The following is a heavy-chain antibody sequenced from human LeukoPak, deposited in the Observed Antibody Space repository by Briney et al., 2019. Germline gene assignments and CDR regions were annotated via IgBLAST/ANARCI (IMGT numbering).Heavy chain of an antibody. J-gene: IGHJ4*02. CDR2: IYYSGST. Sequence: SETLSLTCTVSGGSISSYYWSWIRQPPGKGLGWIGYIYYSGSTNYNPSLKSRVTISVDTSKNQFSLKLSSVTAADTAVYYCARATWLPVGLYYYDSSGYYYYFDSWGQGTLVTVSS. CDR3: ARATWLPVGLYYYDSSGYYYYFDS. V-gene: IGHV4-59*01. CDR1: GGSISSYY. D-gene: IGHD3-22*01.